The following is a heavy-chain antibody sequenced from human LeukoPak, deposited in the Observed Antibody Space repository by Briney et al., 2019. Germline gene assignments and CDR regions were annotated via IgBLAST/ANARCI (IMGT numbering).Heavy chain of an antibody. CDR3: AIREPIGY. V-gene: IGHV3-23*01. D-gene: IGHD1-14*01. CDR2: ISSSDANT. J-gene: IGHJ4*02. CDR1: GFTFRNYA. Sequence: TGGSLRLSRAGSGFTFRNYAMYWVRQAPGKGLEWVSAISSSDANTYYADSVKGRFTISRDNSKNTLYLQMNSLRAEDTALYYCAIREPIGYWGQGTLVTVSS.